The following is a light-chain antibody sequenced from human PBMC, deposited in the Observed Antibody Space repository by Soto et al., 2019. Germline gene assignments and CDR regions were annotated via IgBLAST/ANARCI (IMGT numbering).Light chain of an antibody. CDR1: QSIRSH. CDR3: QHYNNWPWT. V-gene: IGKV1-39*01. CDR2: AAS. J-gene: IGKJ1*01. Sequence: DLQMTQSPSSLSASVGDRVSITCRASQSIRSHLNWYQQKAGKAPKALIYAASSLQGGVPSRFSGSGSGTDFTLTISSLQSDDFAVYYCQHYNNWPWTLGQGTKVEIK.